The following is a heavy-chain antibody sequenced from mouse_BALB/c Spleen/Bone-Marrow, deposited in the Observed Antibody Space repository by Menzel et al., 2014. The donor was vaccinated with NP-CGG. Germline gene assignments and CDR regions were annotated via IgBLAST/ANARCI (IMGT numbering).Heavy chain of an antibody. CDR2: IWAGGST. V-gene: IGHV2-9*02. J-gene: IGHJ3*01. CDR3: AREGNLAY. Sequence: VMLVESGPGLVAPSQSLSITCTVSGFSLTNYGVHWVRPPPGKGLEWLGIIWAGGSTNYNSALMSRLSISKDNSKSQVFLKMNSLQTDDTAMYYCAREGNLAYWGQGTLVTVSA. D-gene: IGHD2-1*01. CDR1: GFSLTNYG.